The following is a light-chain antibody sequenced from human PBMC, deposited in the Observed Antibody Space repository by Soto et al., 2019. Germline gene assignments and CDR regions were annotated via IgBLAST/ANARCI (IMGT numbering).Light chain of an antibody. CDR1: SSNIGATYD. CDR2: GNT. Sequence: QSVLTQPPSVSGAPGQRVTVSCTGSSSNIGATYDVQWYQQLPGAAPKLLIYGNTNRPSGVPDRFSGSKSGTSASLAITGLQAEDEADYYCQSYDSSLSGSVFGGGTKVTVL. J-gene: IGLJ3*02. CDR3: QSYDSSLSGSV. V-gene: IGLV1-40*01.